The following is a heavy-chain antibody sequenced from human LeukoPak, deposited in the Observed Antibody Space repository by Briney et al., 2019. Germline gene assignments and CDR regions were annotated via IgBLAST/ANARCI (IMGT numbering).Heavy chain of an antibody. CDR1: GYTFTSYG. Sequence: ASVKVSCKASGYTFTSYGISWVRQAPGQGLEWMGWISTYNGNTHYAQKLQGRVTMTTDTPTSTAYMELRSLRSDDTAVYYCARLSLAVAGGVFDYWGQGTLVTVSS. V-gene: IGHV1-18*01. CDR3: ARLSLAVAGGVFDY. CDR2: ISTYNGNT. D-gene: IGHD6-19*01. J-gene: IGHJ4*02.